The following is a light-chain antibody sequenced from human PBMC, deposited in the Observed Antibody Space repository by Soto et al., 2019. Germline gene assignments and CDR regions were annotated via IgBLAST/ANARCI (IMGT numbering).Light chain of an antibody. CDR3: QQSFGSPPA. V-gene: IGKV1-39*01. Sequence: DIQLTQSPSSLSASVGDRVTITCRASQSISTYLDWYQHKPGKAPKLLIYAASTLQSGVPSRFSGSGSGTHFTLTISSLQPEDFATYYCQQSFGSPPAFGGGTKVEIK. CDR2: AAS. J-gene: IGKJ4*01. CDR1: QSISTY.